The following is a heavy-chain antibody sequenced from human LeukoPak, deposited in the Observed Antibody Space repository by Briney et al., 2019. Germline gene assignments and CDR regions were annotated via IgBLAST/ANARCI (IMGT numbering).Heavy chain of an antibody. V-gene: IGHV5-51*01. D-gene: IGHD3-10*01. J-gene: IGHJ4*02. Sequence: GESLKISCKGSGYSFASYWIGWVRQMPGKGLEWMGIIYPGDSDTRYSPSFQGQVTISADKSISTAYLQWSSLKASDTAMYYCARTASCLYGSGSLYYFDYWGQGTLVTVSS. CDR1: GYSFASYW. CDR3: ARTASCLYGSGSLYYFDY. CDR2: IYPGDSDT.